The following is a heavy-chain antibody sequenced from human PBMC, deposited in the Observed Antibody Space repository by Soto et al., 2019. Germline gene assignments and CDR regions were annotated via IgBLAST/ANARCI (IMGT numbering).Heavy chain of an antibody. CDR3: AYSSSWYGYYYYGMDV. CDR2: IYYSGST. CDR1: GGSISSYY. Sequence: SETLSLTWTVSGGSISSYYWSWIRQPPGKGLEWIGYIYYSGSTNYNPSLKSRVTISVDTSKNQFSLKLSSVTAADTAVYYCAYSSSWYGYYYYGMDVWGQGTTVTVSS. D-gene: IGHD6-13*01. J-gene: IGHJ6*02. V-gene: IGHV4-59*01.